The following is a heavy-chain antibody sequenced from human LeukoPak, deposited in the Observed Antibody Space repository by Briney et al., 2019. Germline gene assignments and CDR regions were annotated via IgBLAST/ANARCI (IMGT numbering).Heavy chain of an antibody. CDR1: GFTFRSHA. CDR3: AKFEHIVVVTAILRDAFDI. Sequence: GGSLRLSCVGSGFTFRSHAMSWVRQAPEKGLEFVSGIYENGGTTYYADSVKGRFTISRDNSKNTLYLQMNSLRAEDTAVYYCAKFEHIVVVTAILRDAFDIWGQGTMVTVSS. J-gene: IGHJ3*02. D-gene: IGHD2-21*02. V-gene: IGHV3-23*01. CDR2: IYENGGTT.